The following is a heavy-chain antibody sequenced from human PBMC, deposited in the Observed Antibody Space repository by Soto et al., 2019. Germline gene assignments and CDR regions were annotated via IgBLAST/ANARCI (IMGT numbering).Heavy chain of an antibody. CDR2: ISASGGST. D-gene: IGHD3-22*01. CDR3: AKWGYYDSSGYLSYFDY. J-gene: IGHJ4*02. V-gene: IGHV3-23*01. CDR1: GFTFSSYA. Sequence: GGSLRLSCAASGFTFSSYAMSWVRQAPGKGLQWVSTISASGGSTYYADSVKGRFTISRDNSKNTLYLQMNSLRAEDTAVYYCAKWGYYDSSGYLSYFDYWGQGTLVTVSS.